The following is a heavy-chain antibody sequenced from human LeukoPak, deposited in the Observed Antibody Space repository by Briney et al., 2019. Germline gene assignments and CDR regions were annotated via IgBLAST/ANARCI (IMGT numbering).Heavy chain of an antibody. CDR3: ARDDGIFGVENDAFDI. CDR2: INPNGGST. D-gene: IGHD3-3*01. CDR1: GYTFTSYY. J-gene: IGHJ3*02. Sequence: GASVKISCKASGYTFTSYYMHWVRQAPGQGLEWMGIINPNGGSTNYAQKFQGRVTMTRDTSTSTVYMELSSLRSEDTAVYYCARDDGIFGVENDAFDIWGQGTMVTVSS. V-gene: IGHV1-46*01.